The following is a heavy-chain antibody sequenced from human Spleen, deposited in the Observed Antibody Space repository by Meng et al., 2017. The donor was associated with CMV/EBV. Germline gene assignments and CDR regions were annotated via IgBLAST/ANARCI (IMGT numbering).Heavy chain of an antibody. D-gene: IGHD1-26*01. CDR2: IYPGDSDT. V-gene: IGHV5-51*01. Sequence: GESLKISCKGSEYSFTSYWIGWVRQMPGKGLEWMGIIYPGDSDTRYSPSYQGQVTISADKSISTAYLQWSSLKASDTAMYYCASSFSGSYYLFDYWGQGTLVTVSS. CDR1: EYSFTSYW. CDR3: ASSFSGSYYLFDY. J-gene: IGHJ4*02.